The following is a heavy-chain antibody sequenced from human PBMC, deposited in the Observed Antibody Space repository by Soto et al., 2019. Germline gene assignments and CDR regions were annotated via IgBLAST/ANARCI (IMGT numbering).Heavy chain of an antibody. D-gene: IGHD7-27*01. CDR2: VGGNGLDT. J-gene: IGHJ4*02. V-gene: IGHV3-23*01. CDR3: AGRTGYPCDD. Sequence: EVQLLESGGGLVQPGGSLRLSCAASGFIFSNYAMNWVRQATGTGLEWVSAVGGNGLDTYYAGSVKGRFTISRDNSKNTLYLQMNSLRAEDTAVYYCAGRTGYPCDDWGQGAGVSASS. CDR1: GFIFSNYA.